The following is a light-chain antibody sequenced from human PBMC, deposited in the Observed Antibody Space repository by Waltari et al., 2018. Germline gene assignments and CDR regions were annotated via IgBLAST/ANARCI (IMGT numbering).Light chain of an antibody. V-gene: IGLV1-47*01. Sequence: QSVLTQPPSVSETPGQRVTISCSGGSSAIGSNFVYWYQHVPGTAPRLLISRNAQRPSGVPDRFSGSKSGTSASLAISGLRPEDEADYYCAAWDGSLSGWVFGRGTKVTVL. CDR3: AAWDGSLSGWV. J-gene: IGLJ3*02. CDR2: RNA. CDR1: SSAIGSNF.